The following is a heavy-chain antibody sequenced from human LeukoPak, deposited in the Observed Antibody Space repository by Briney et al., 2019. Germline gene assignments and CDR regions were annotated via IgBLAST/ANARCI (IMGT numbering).Heavy chain of an antibody. J-gene: IGHJ3*02. Sequence: SETLSLTCTVSGGSISSYYWSWIRQPAGKGLEWIGRIYTSGSTNYNPSLKSRVTMSVDTSKNQFSLKLSSVTAADTAVYYCARDQNLTGTKRSAFDIWGQGTMVTVSS. D-gene: IGHD1-7*01. CDR1: GGSISSYY. CDR2: IYTSGST. V-gene: IGHV4-4*07. CDR3: ARDQNLTGTKRSAFDI.